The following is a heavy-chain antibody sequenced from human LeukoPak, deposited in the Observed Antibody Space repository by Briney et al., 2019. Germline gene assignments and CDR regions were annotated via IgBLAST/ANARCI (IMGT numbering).Heavy chain of an antibody. V-gene: IGHV4-59*08. D-gene: IGHD3-3*01. Sequence: SETLSLTCAVYGGSFSGYYWSWIRQPPGKGLEWIGYIYYSGSTNYNPSLKSRVTISVDTSKNQFSLKLSSVTAADTAVYYCARLKDSHDFWSGYFDAFDIWGQGTMVTVSS. CDR3: ARLKDSHDFWSGYFDAFDI. J-gene: IGHJ3*02. CDR1: GGSFSGYY. CDR2: IYYSGST.